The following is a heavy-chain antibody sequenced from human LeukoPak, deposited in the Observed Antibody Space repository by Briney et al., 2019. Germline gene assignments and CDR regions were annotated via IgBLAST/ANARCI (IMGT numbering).Heavy chain of an antibody. CDR3: ATDRVSIVATIGDGFDF. CDR2: IIPVVDTA. D-gene: IGHD5-12*01. J-gene: IGHJ3*01. V-gene: IGHV1-69*04. Sequence: SAKVSCKASGDTFTNFGFSWVRQAPGQGLEWMGRIIPVVDTADHAEKFRGRVTITADKSTGTAYMELSSLKSEDTAVYYCATDRVSIVATIGDGFDFWGPGTMVTVSP. CDR1: GDTFTNFG.